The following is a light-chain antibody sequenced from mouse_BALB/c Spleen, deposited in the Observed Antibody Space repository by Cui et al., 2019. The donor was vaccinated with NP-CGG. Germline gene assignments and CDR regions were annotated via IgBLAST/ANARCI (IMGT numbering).Light chain of an antibody. CDR2: GTN. V-gene: IGLV1*01. CDR3: ALWYSNHWV. J-gene: IGLJ1*01. Sequence: AVVSQESALTTSPGETVRLTCRSSIGAVTTSNYANWVQEKPDHLFTGLIGGTNNRAPGVPARFSGSLIGDKAALTITGAQTEDEAIYFCALWYSNHWVFGGGTKLTVL. CDR1: IGAVTTSNY.